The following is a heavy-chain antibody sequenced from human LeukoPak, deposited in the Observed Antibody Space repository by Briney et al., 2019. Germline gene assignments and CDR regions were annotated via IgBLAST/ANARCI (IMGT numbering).Heavy chain of an antibody. V-gene: IGHV4-38-2*02. CDR3: ARDCSDIVVVPAALHYYYYMDV. Sequence: SETLSLTCTVSGYSISSGYYWGWIRQPPGKGLEWIGSIYHSGNTYYNPSLKSRVTMSVDTSKNQFSLKLSSVTAADTAVYYCARDCSDIVVVPAALHYYYYMDVWGKGTTVTVSS. CDR1: GYSISSGYY. CDR2: IYHSGNT. D-gene: IGHD2-2*01. J-gene: IGHJ6*03.